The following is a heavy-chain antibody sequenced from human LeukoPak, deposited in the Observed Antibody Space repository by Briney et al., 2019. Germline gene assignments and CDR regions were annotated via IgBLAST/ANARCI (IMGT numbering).Heavy chain of an antibody. D-gene: IGHD4-17*01. CDR3: ARLNFGDDY. CDR2: IYGSTSA. Sequence: GGSLRLSCAASGSTVSSNYINWVRQAPGKGLEWVSLIYGSTSADYADSVKGRFTISRDTSMNTVYLQMNSLRAEDTAAYYCARLNFGDDYWGQGTLVTVSS. V-gene: IGHV3-66*01. J-gene: IGHJ4*02. CDR1: GSTVSSNY.